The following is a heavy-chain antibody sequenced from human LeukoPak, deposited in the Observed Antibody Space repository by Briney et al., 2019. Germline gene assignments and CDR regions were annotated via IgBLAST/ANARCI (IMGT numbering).Heavy chain of an antibody. CDR2: ISSSSSRYI. CDR3: ARAPAHYYDSSDHYYVGESYFDY. CDR1: GFTFSTYS. Sequence: PGGSLRLSCSASGFTFSTYSMNWVRQAPGKGLEWVSSISSSSSRYIYYADSVKGRFTISRDNAKNSLYLQMNSLRAEDTAVYYCARAPAHYYDSSDHYYVGESYFDYWGQGTLVTVSS. J-gene: IGHJ4*02. D-gene: IGHD3-22*01. V-gene: IGHV3-21*01.